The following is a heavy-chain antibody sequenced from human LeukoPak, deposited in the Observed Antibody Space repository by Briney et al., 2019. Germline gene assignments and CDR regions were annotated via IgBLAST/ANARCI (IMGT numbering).Heavy chain of an antibody. D-gene: IGHD2-8*01. CDR1: GFTFSSYA. Sequence: PGGSLRLSCAASGFTFSSYAMSWVRQAPGKGLEWVSAISGSGGSTYYADSVKGRFTISRDNSKNTLYLQMNSLRAEDTAVYYCAKVVGNIVLMVYARHYYYMDVWGKGTTVTVSS. CDR2: ISGSGGST. CDR3: AKVVGNIVLMVYARHYYYMDV. J-gene: IGHJ6*03. V-gene: IGHV3-23*01.